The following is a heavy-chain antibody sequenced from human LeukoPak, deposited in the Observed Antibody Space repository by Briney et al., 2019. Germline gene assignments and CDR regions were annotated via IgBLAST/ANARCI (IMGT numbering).Heavy chain of an antibody. V-gene: IGHV3-73*01. CDR1: GFTFSGSA. D-gene: IGHD6-13*01. CDR2: IRSKANNYAT. CDR3: TALGIAAAGMDY. J-gene: IGHJ4*02. Sequence: PGGSLRLSCAASGFTFSGSAIHWVRQASGKGLEWLGRIRSKANNYATTYGASVEGRFTIPRDDSKNTAYLQMNSLIIEGTAVYFCTALGIAAAGMDYWGQGTLVTVSS.